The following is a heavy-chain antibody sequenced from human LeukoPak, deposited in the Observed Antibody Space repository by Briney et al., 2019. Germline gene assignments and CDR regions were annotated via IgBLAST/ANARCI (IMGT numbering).Heavy chain of an antibody. J-gene: IGHJ4*02. CDR2: IYYSGST. V-gene: IGHV4-59*01. D-gene: IGHD3-10*01. Sequence: SETLSLTCTVSGGSISSYYWSWIRQPPGKGLEWIGYIYYSGSTNYNPSLKSRVTISVDTSKNQFPLKLSSVTAADTAVYYCARGGYYGSGSLINYWGQGTLVTVSP. CDR1: GGSISSYY. CDR3: ARGGYYGSGSLINY.